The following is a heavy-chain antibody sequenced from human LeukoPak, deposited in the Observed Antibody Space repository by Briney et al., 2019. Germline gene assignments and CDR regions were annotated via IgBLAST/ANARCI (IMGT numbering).Heavy chain of an antibody. Sequence: GGPLRLSCAVSGFTFNNFGLHWVRQAPGKGLEWVAFISYDGSDKNCVDSVKGRFTISRDNSKNTLYLQMNSLRVDDTAVYYCAKDLHSGWSFDYWGQGILVTVSS. D-gene: IGHD6-19*01. V-gene: IGHV3-30*02. J-gene: IGHJ4*02. CDR1: GFTFNNFG. CDR3: AKDLHSGWSFDY. CDR2: ISYDGSDK.